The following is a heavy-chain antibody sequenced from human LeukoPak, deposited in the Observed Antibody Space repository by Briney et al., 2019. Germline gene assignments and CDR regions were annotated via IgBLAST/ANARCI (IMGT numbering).Heavy chain of an antibody. CDR1: GYTFTGYY. CDR3: AREYYYDSSGYYRNWFDP. D-gene: IGHD3-22*01. V-gene: IGHV1-2*02. J-gene: IGHJ5*02. CDR2: INPNSGGT. Sequence: GASVKVSCKASGYTFTGYYMHWVRQAPGQGLEWMGWINPNSGGTNYAQKFRGRVTMTRDTSISTAYMELSRLRSDDTAVYYCAREYYYDSSGYYRNWFDPWGQGTLVTVSS.